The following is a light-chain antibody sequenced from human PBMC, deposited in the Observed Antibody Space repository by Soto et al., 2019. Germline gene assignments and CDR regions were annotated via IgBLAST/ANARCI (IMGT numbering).Light chain of an antibody. CDR2: DAS. CDR1: QSLSGNS. J-gene: IGKJ1*01. V-gene: IGKV3-20*01. Sequence: DIVLTQSPGTLSLSPGDRATLSCRAIQSLSGNSLACFQQRPPQPPRRLIYDASSRATPIPDRFSGSGSGTDFTLTISRLEPEDFAVDYCQQYGNSLPWTFGQGTKVDIK. CDR3: QQYGNSLPWT.